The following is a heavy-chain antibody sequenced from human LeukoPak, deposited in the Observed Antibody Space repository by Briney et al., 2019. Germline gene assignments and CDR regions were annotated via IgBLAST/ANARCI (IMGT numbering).Heavy chain of an antibody. CDR3: ARSDYGCSSTSCYWGSPYYFDY. CDR2: ISSSSSYI. V-gene: IGHV3-21*01. D-gene: IGHD2-2*01. J-gene: IGHJ4*02. CDR1: GFTFSNYG. Sequence: GGSLRLSCAASGFTFSNYGMNWVRQAPGKGLEWVSSISSSSSYIYYADSVKGRFTISRDNAKNSLYLQMNSLRAEDTAVYYCARSDYGCSSTSCYWGSPYYFDYWGQGTLVTVSS.